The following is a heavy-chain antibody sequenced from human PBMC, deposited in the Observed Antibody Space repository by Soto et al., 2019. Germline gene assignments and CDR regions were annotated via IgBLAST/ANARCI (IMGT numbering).Heavy chain of an antibody. D-gene: IGHD6-13*01. J-gene: IGHJ4*02. V-gene: IGHV1-46*01. CDR2: INPASGST. CDR3: ARELAAGDH. CDR1: GYTFTHYY. Sequence: QVQLVQSGAEVKKPGASVKVSCRTSGYTFTHYYIHWVRQAPGQGLEWLGIINPASGSTNYAQDFPGRVTFTKDTSTTTVYMGLNGLRAGGTAIFYCARELAAGDHWGQGTLVTVSS.